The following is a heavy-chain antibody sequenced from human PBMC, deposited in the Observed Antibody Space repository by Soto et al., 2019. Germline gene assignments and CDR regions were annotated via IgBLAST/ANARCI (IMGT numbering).Heavy chain of an antibody. J-gene: IGHJ4*02. V-gene: IGHV5-51*01. CDR2: IYPGDSDT. CDR1: EYRFISYW. CDR3: ARITSVHPYYYYDY. D-gene: IGHD3-10*01. Sequence: GESLKISCKGSEYRFISYWIVWVRPMPGKGLEWMGIIYPGDSDTRYNPPFEGQVTISADKSINIAYLQWSSLKASDTAMYYCARITSVHPYYYYDYWGQGTQVTVSS.